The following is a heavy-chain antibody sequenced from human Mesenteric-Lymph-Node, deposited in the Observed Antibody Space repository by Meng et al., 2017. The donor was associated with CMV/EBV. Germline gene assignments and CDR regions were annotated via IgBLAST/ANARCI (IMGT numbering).Heavy chain of an antibody. Sequence: GESLKISCAASGFTFDDYAMHWVRQAPGKGLEWVSVVYGGGSTYYADSVKGRFTISRDNSKNTVYLQMNSLRAEDTAVYYCAKSPSSGWYYFDYWGQGMLVTVSS. D-gene: IGHD6-19*01. CDR1: GFTFDDYA. J-gene: IGHJ4*02. CDR2: VYGGGST. CDR3: AKSPSSGWYYFDY. V-gene: IGHV3-23*03.